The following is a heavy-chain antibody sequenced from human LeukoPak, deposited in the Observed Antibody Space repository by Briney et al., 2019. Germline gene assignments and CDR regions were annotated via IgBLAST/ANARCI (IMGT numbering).Heavy chain of an antibody. Sequence: GGSLRLSCAASEFTLSNYAMNWVRQAPGKGLEWVAVISHDGSNKYYADSVKGRLTISRDNSKNTLYLQMNSLRTEDTAVYYCARGFTATGVGGMDVWGQGTTVTVSS. CDR1: EFTLSNYA. J-gene: IGHJ6*02. V-gene: IGHV3-30-3*01. D-gene: IGHD4-11*01. CDR3: ARGFTATGVGGMDV. CDR2: ISHDGSNK.